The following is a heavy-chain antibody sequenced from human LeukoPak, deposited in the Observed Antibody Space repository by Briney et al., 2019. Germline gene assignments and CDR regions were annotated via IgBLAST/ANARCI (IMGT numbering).Heavy chain of an antibody. CDR3: ARGGDSGYDYLDY. J-gene: IGHJ4*02. CDR1: GGSITNYH. Sequence: SETLSLTCTVSGGSITNYHWSWIRQPPGKGLEWIGYIYHSGSTKYNPSLNSRVTISVDTSKNQFSLRLSSVTAADTAVYYCARGGDSGYDYLDYWGQGTLVTVSS. CDR2: IYHSGST. V-gene: IGHV4-59*08. D-gene: IGHD5-12*01.